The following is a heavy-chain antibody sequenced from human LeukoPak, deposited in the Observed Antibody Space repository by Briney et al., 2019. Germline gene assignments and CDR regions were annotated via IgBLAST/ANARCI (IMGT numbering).Heavy chain of an antibody. J-gene: IGHJ4*02. D-gene: IGHD6-13*01. V-gene: IGHV4-61*02. CDR3: AREGKRPYSSSWYVY. Sequence: SQTLSLTCTVSGGSISSGSYYWSWIPQPAGKGLEGIGRIYTSGSTNYNPSLKSRVTISVDTSKNQFSLKLSSVTAADTAVYYCAREGKRPYSSSWYVYWGQGTLVTVSS. CDR1: GGSISSGSYY. CDR2: IYTSGST.